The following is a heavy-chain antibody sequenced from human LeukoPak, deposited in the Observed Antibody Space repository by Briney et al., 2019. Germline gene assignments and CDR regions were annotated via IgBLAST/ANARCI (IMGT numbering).Heavy chain of an antibody. J-gene: IGHJ3*02. D-gene: IGHD6-6*01. Sequence: QPGGSLRLSCAASGSTFSSYWMHWVRQAPGKGLVWVSRINSDGRNTNYADSVKGRFTISRDNAKNTLFLQMNSLRAEDTAVYYCARPRSYEAFDIWGQGTMVTVSS. CDR2: INSDGRNT. CDR1: GSTFSSYW. V-gene: IGHV3-74*01. CDR3: ARPRSYEAFDI.